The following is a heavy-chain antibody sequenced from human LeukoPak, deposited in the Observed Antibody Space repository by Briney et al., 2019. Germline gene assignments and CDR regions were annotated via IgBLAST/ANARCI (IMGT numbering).Heavy chain of an antibody. CDR2: IYYSGST. J-gene: IGHJ5*02. Sequence: SETLSPTCTVSGGSINSAGYNWYWIRQHPGKGLEWIGYIYYSGSTYYNPSLKSRLTISIDTSKNQFSLRLSSVTAADTAVYYCARDLGRYCSSTTCPRWFDPWGQGTLVTVSS. V-gene: IGHV4-31*03. CDR1: GGSINSAGYN. D-gene: IGHD2-2*01. CDR3: ARDLGRYCSSTTCPRWFDP.